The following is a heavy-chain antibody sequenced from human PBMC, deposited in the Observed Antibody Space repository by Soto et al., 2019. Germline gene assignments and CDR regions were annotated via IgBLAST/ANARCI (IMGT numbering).Heavy chain of an antibody. CDR2: IKEYGSEE. CDR3: SRDQGRTIGSKGDAFDI. D-gene: IGHD2-8*01. J-gene: IGHJ3*02. CDR1: GFIFSTNW. Sequence: EVQLVESGGGLVQPGGSLRLSCAGSGFIFSTNWMSWVRQAPGRGLELVANIKEYGSEEYYVDSVKGRFTISRDNAKNALYLQMNSVRAAHTAVYYCSRDQGRTIGSKGDAFDISGQGTMVTVSA. V-gene: IGHV3-7*01.